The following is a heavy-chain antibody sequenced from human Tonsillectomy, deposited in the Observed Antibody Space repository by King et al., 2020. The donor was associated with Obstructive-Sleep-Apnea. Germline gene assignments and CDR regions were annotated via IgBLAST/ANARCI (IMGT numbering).Heavy chain of an antibody. D-gene: IGHD6-13*01. CDR3: ARAEDSSSWYNWFDP. CDR1: VCSISSSNW. V-gene: IGHV4-4*02. Sequence: QLQDSGPGLGKPSGTLSLTCAVSVCSISSSNWWRWVRQPPGKWRGGIGEIYHIGRTNYNPSLMRRVTISVDKSKNQVSQKLLSVTAADTAVYYCARAEDSSSWYNWFDPWGQGTLVTVSS. J-gene: IGHJ5*02. CDR2: IYHIGRT.